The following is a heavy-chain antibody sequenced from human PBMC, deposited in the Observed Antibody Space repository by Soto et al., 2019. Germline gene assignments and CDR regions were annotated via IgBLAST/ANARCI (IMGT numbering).Heavy chain of an antibody. J-gene: IGHJ4*02. Sequence: QVQLVESGGGVVQPGRSLRLSCAASGFTFSSYAMHWVRQAPGKGLEWVAVISYDGSNKYYADSVKGRFTISRDNSKNTLYLQMNSLRAEDTAVYYCARGDSLVYYFDYWGQGTLVTVSS. CDR1: GFTFSSYA. V-gene: IGHV3-30-3*01. CDR3: ARGDSLVYYFDY. D-gene: IGHD2-21*02. CDR2: ISYDGSNK.